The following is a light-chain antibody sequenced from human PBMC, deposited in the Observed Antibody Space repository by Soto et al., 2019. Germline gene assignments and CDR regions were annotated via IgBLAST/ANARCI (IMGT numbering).Light chain of an antibody. CDR2: EVS. V-gene: IGLV2-8*01. CDR3: SSYAGSNNRGV. CDR1: STDVGGYNY. Sequence: QSALAQPPSASGSPAQSVTISCTGTSTDVGGYNYISWYQHHPGKGPKLIIYEVSERPSGVPDRFSGSKSGNTASLTVSGLQAEDEADYYCSSYAGSNNRGVFGSGTKVTVL. J-gene: IGLJ1*01.